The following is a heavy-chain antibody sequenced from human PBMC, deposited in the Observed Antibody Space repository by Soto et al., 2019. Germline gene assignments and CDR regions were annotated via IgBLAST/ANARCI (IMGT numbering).Heavy chain of an antibody. CDR2: ISWNSGSI. Sequence: GGSLRLSCAVSGFTVNINYMSWVRQAPGKGLEWVSGISWNSGSIGYADSVKGRFTISRDNAKNSLYLQMNSLRAEDTALYYYAKGIAAAGTRLVDYWGQGTLVTVSS. J-gene: IGHJ4*02. CDR1: GFTVNINY. V-gene: IGHV3-9*01. D-gene: IGHD6-13*01. CDR3: AKGIAAAGTRLVDY.